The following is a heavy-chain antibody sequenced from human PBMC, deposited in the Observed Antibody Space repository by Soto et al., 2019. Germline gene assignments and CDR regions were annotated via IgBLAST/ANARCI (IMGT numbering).Heavy chain of an antibody. CDR1: GFTFRYYA. CDR3: AKGSAATHYYYYALDV. Sequence: PGGSLRLSCAASGFTFRYYAMGWVRQAPGKGLEWVSFISGSGGSTYYADSVKGRFTISRDNSKNTLSLQMHSLRAEDTAIYYCAKGSAATHYYYYALDVWGQGTTVTSP. D-gene: IGHD2-15*01. V-gene: IGHV3-23*01. J-gene: IGHJ6*02. CDR2: ISGSGGST.